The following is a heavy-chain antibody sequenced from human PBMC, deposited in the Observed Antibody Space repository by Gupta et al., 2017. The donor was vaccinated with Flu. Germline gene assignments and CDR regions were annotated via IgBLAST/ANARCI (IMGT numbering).Heavy chain of an antibody. CDR1: GGAISRYY. Sequence: QVQLQESGPGLVKPSETLSRTCTVSGGAISRYYWNWIRQPPGKGLEWIGYIYYSGSTNYNPPLKSRVTISLDTSENEFSLKLSSVTAADTAVYYCARARGGGNYDYYYGMDVWGQGTTVTVSS. J-gene: IGHJ6*02. V-gene: IGHV4-59*01. D-gene: IGHD2-21*02. CDR3: ARARGGGNYDYYYGMDV. CDR2: IYYSGST.